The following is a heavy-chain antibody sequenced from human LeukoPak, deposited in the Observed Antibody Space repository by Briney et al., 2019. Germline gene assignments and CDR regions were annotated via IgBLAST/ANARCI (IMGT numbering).Heavy chain of an antibody. J-gene: IGHJ4*02. CDR1: GYSISSGYY. V-gene: IGHV4-61*01. D-gene: IGHD1-14*01. CDR2: IYYSGST. Sequence: SETLSLTCTVSGYSISSGYYWSWIRQPPGKGLEWIGYIYYSGSTNYNPSLKSRVTISVDTSKNQFSLKLSSVTAADTAVYYCARGLTAGFDYWGQGTLVTVSS. CDR3: ARGLTAGFDY.